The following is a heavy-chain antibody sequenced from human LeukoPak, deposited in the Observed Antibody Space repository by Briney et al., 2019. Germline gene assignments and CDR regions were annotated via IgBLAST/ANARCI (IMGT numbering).Heavy chain of an antibody. CDR2: IRYDGTNK. J-gene: IGHJ3*02. Sequence: GGSLRLSCAASGFTFSSYGMNWVRQAPGKGLEWVAFIRYDGTNKYYGDSVKGRFTISRDNSKNTLCLQMNSLSAEDTAVYYCAKYHRTVAGLNDAFDIWGQGTTVTVSS. D-gene: IGHD6-19*01. CDR1: GFTFSSYG. V-gene: IGHV3-30*02. CDR3: AKYHRTVAGLNDAFDI.